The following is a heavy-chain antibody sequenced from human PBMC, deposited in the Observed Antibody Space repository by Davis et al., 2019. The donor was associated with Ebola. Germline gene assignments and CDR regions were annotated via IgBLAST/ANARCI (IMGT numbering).Heavy chain of an antibody. CDR1: GFIFERYG. J-gene: IGHJ6*02. Sequence: PGGSLRLSCAASGFIFERYGMDWVRQAPGKGLEWVAVISYDGSYTYYADSVKGRFTISRDNSENTPSLEMNSLRAEDTALYYCAKGHGEYFYGSGIYYSNGLDVWGQGTTVIVSS. V-gene: IGHV3-30*18. D-gene: IGHD3-10*01. CDR2: ISYDGSYT. CDR3: AKGHGEYFYGSGIYYSNGLDV.